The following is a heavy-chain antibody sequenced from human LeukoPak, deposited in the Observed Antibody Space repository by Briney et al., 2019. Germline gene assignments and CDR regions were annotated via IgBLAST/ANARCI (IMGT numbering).Heavy chain of an antibody. CDR3: ARDWSYYFDY. V-gene: IGHV3-48*03. J-gene: IGHJ4*02. Sequence: GGSLRLSCAASGFTFSSYEMNWVRQAPGKGLEWISYISSSNTMYYADSVKGRFTISRDNAKNSLYLQMNSLRVEDTAVYYCARDWSYYFDYWGQGTLVTVSS. D-gene: IGHD1-26*01. CDR2: ISSSNTM. CDR1: GFTFSSYE.